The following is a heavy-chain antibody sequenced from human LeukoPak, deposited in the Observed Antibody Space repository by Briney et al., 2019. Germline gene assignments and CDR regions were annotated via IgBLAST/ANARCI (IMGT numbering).Heavy chain of an antibody. V-gene: IGHV4-4*07. CDR3: ARGERLSPDY. D-gene: IGHD5/OR15-5a*01. CDR1: GGSISSPY. Sequence: PSETLSLTCTVSGGSISSPYWTWIRQPAGKGLEWIGRFYTSGIANYNPSLKSRVTMSIDSSKNQFSLRLTSVTAADTAVYYCARGERLSPDYWGQGTLVTVSS. CDR2: FYTSGIA. J-gene: IGHJ4*02.